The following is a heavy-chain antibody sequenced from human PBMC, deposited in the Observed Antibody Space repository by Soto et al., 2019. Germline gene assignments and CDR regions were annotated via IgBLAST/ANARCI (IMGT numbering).Heavy chain of an antibody. Sequence: ASVKVSCKASGYTFTGYYMHWVRQAPGQGLEWMGWINPNSGGTNYAQKFQGRVTMTRDTSISTAYMELSRLRSDDTAVYYCARLSGYSYGTYYYYGMDVWGQGTTVTVSS. CDR1: GYTFTGYY. D-gene: IGHD5-18*01. CDR2: INPNSGGT. J-gene: IGHJ6*02. CDR3: ARLSGYSYGTYYYYGMDV. V-gene: IGHV1-2*02.